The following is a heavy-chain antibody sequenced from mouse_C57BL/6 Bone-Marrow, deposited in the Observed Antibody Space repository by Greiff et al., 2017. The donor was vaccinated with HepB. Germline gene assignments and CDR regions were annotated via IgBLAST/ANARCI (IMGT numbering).Heavy chain of an antibody. CDR1: GFTFSDYG. D-gene: IGHD1-1*01. J-gene: IGHJ2*01. CDR3: ARLRRNYFDY. CDR2: ISSGSSTI. V-gene: IGHV5-17*01. Sequence: EVQLVESGGGLVKPGGSLKLSCAASGFTFSDYGMHWVRQAPEEGLEWVAYISSGSSTIYYADTVKGRFTISRDNAKNTLFLQMTSLRSEDTAMYYCARLRRNYFDYWGQGTTLTVSS.